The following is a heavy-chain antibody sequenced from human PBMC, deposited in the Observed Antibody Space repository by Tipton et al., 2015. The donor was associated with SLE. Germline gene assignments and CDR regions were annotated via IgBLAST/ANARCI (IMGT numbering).Heavy chain of an antibody. D-gene: IGHD3-22*01. V-gene: IGHV3-7*01. CDR1: GFSFTTYW. J-gene: IGHJ6*02. CDR3: GRGVYSEGSVGMDV. CDR2: IKKDGTEK. Sequence: GSLRLSCVASGFSFTTYWMTWVRQAPGKGLEWVANIKKDGTEKYYGDSLKGRFTISRDNAKNTPYLQMHSLRVDDTAVYYCGRGVYSEGSVGMDVWGQGTTVTVSS.